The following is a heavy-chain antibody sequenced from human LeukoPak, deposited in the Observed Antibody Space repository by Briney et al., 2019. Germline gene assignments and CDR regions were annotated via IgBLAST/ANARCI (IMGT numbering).Heavy chain of an antibody. V-gene: IGHV3-49*03. D-gene: IGHD5-18*01. CDR3: ARKGGDTAIPDAFDI. CDR2: IRSKAYGGTI. J-gene: IGHJ3*02. CDR1: GFTFGDYA. Sequence: GRSLRLSRTASGFTFGDYAMSWFRQAPGKGLEWVGFIRSKAYGGTIEYAASVKGRFTISRDDSKSIAYLQMNSLKTEDTAVYYCARKGGDTAIPDAFDIWGQGTMVTVSS.